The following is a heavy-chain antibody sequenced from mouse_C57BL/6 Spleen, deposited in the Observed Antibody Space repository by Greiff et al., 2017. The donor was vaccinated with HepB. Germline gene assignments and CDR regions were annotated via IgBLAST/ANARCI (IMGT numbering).Heavy chain of an antibody. Sequence: VQLQQPGTELVKPGASVKLSCKASGYTFTSYWMHWVKQRPGQGLEWIGNINPSNGGTNYNEKFKSKATLTVDKSSSTAYMQLSSLTSEDSAVSYCARSLLLRREPWGVDYWGQGTTLTVSS. V-gene: IGHV1-53*01. CDR3: ARSLLLRREPWGVDY. J-gene: IGHJ2*01. D-gene: IGHD1-1*01. CDR1: GYTFTSYW. CDR2: INPSNGGT.